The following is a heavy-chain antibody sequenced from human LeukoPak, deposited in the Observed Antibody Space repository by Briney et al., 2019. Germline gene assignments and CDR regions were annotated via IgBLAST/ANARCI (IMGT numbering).Heavy chain of an antibody. CDR1: GGSFSGYY. V-gene: IGHV4-34*01. J-gene: IGHJ4*02. CDR3: AREGYCTNGVCYRTGRARLAYYFDY. CDR2: INHSGST. Sequence: PSETLSLTCAVSGGSFSGYYWSWIRQPPGKGLEWIGEINHSGSTNYNPSLKSRVTISVDTSKNQFSLKLSSVTAADTAVYYCAREGYCTNGVCYRTGRARLAYYFDYWGQGTLVTVSS. D-gene: IGHD2-8*01.